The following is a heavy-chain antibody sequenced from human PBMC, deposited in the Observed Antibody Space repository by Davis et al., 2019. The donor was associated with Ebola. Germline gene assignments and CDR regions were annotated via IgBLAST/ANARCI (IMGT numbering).Heavy chain of an antibody. Sequence: PGGSLRLSCAGSGFTFPSYWMNWVRQAPGKGLEWVANINQHGTERNYVDSVKGRFTVSRDNSKNTVYLEMNGLRPEDTALYYCARSTWMGATPLDYWGQGTLLTASS. V-gene: IGHV3-7*01. CDR3: ARSTWMGATPLDY. CDR1: GFTFPSYW. D-gene: IGHD1-26*01. J-gene: IGHJ4*02. CDR2: INQHGTER.